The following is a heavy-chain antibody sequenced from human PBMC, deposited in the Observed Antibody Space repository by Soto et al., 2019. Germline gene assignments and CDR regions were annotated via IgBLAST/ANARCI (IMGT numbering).Heavy chain of an antibody. CDR1: GFTVSSNY. CDR2: IYSGGST. Sequence: EVQLVESGGGLVQPGGSLRLSCAASGFTVSSNYMSWVRQAPGKGLEWVSVIYSGGSTYYADSVKGRFTISRHNSKNTLYLQMNSLRAGGTAGYYCAGQVSGPAGICDYWGQGTLVTVSS. D-gene: IGHD2-2*01. V-gene: IGHV3-53*04. J-gene: IGHJ4*02. CDR3: AGQVSGPAGICDY.